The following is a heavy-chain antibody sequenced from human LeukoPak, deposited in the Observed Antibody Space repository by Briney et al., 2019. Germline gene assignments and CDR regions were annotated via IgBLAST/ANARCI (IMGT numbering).Heavy chain of an antibody. J-gene: IGHJ4*02. V-gene: IGHV3-49*03. CDR1: GFTFGDYA. CDR3: TRDRGAYNLYDY. CDR2: IRSKAYGETA. D-gene: IGHD1-1*01. Sequence: PGGSLRHSCTASGFTFGDYAMSWIRQAPGKGLEWVGFIRSKAYGETADYAASVKGRFTISRDDSKAIAYLQMNSLKTEDTAVYHCTRDRGAYNLYDYWGQGTLVTVSS.